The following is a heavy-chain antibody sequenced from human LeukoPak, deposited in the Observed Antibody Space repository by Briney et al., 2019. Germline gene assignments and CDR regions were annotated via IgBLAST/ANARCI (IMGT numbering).Heavy chain of an antibody. CDR2: IYSDGST. CDR1: GLIVSSNY. Sequence: GGSLRLSCAASGLIVSSNYISWFRQAPGKGLEWVSEIYSDGSTYYAASVKGRFSFYRDNSKNTVYLQMNSLSADDTAVYYCARELREHGVFDIWGQGTMVTVSS. V-gene: IGHV3-53*01. CDR3: ARELREHGVFDI. J-gene: IGHJ3*02. D-gene: IGHD1-26*01.